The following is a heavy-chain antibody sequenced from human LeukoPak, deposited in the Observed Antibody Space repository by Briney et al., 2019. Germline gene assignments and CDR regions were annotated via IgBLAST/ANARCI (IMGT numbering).Heavy chain of an antibody. V-gene: IGHV3-48*01. Sequence: PGGSLRLFCAASGCTFSDYAMTWVRQAPGKGLEWISYIGPSHSIYYTDSVKGRFTISRDNSKNTLYLQMNSLRAEDTAVYYCAQRSGDYDSTGYHHYMDVWGKGTTVTISS. CDR2: IGPSHSI. CDR3: AQRSGDYDSTGYHHYMDV. CDR1: GCTFSDYA. J-gene: IGHJ6*03. D-gene: IGHD3-22*01.